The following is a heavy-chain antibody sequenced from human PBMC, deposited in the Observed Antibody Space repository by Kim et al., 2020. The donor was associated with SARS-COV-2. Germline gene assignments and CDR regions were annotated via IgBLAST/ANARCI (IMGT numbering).Heavy chain of an antibody. Sequence: ASVKVSCKASGYTFTGYYMHWVRQAPGQGLEWMGWINPNSGGTNYAQKFQGRVTMTRDTSISTAYMELSRLRSDDTAVYYCARGTLALPPHAFDIWGQGTMVTVSS. CDR1: GYTFTGYY. CDR2: INPNSGGT. V-gene: IGHV1-2*02. J-gene: IGHJ3*02. CDR3: ARGTLALPPHAFDI.